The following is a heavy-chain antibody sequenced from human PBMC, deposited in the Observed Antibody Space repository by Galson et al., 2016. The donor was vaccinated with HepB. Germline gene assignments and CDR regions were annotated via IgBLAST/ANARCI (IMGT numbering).Heavy chain of an antibody. CDR1: GFTVSNNY. V-gene: IGHV3-53*01. D-gene: IGHD1-26*01. J-gene: IGHJ4*02. CDR3: ASSPGAGL. Sequence: SLRLSCVASGFTVSNNYMSWVRQAPGKGLEGVSVMYSGGRTHYADSVKGRFTISRDSSKNTLYLQMNSLRNEDTAVYYCASSPGAGLWGQGTLVTVSS. CDR2: MYSGGRT.